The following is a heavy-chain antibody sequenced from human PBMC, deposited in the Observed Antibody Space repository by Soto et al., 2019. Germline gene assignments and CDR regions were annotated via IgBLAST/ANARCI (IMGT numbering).Heavy chain of an antibody. CDR1: GFTFSSYG. V-gene: IGHV3-30*18. CDR3: AKEGPITNWYFDY. Sequence: QVQLVESGGGVVQPGRSLRLSCEASGFTFSSYGMHWVRQAPGKGLEWVTVISYDGNVAYYADSVKGRFTISRDKSKNTLYLQMNSLRTEDRAMYYCAKEGPITNWYFDYWGQGTLVTVSS. D-gene: IGHD1-1*01. CDR2: ISYDGNVA. J-gene: IGHJ4*02.